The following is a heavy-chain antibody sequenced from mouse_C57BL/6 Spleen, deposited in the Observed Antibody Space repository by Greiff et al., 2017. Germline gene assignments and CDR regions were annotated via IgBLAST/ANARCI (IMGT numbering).Heavy chain of an antibody. CDR1: GYTFTSYW. Sequence: QVQLQQSGAELVKPGASVKLSCKASGYTFTSYWMHWVKQRPGQGLEWIGMIHPNSGSTNYNEKFKSKATLTVDKSSSTAYMQLSSLTSEDSAVYYCAYSDPWYFDYWGQGTTLTVSS. CDR2: IHPNSGST. D-gene: IGHD2-13*01. V-gene: IGHV1-64*01. J-gene: IGHJ2*01. CDR3: AYSDPWYFDY.